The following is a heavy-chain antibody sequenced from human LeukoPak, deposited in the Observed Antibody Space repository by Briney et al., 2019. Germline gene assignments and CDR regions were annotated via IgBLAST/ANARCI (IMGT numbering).Heavy chain of an antibody. Sequence: GRSLRLSCAASGFIFSSYAMHWVRQAPGTGLEWVAVISYDGSNNYYADSVKGRFTISRDNSKNTLYLQMNSLRAEDTAVYYCARVHRTGWVVDAFDIWGQGTVVTVSS. D-gene: IGHD3/OR15-3a*01. V-gene: IGHV3-30-3*01. J-gene: IGHJ3*02. CDR2: ISYDGSNN. CDR1: GFIFSSYA. CDR3: ARVHRTGWVVDAFDI.